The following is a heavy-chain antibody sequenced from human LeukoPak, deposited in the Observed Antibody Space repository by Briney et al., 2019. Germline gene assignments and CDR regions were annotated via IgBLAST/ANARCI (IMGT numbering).Heavy chain of an antibody. Sequence: GGSLRLSCAASGFTFSGYAMSWVRQAPGKGLEWVSAISGSGGSTYYADSVKGRFTISRDNSKNTLYLQMNSLRAEDTAVYYCATWSGYSSSWYNLNWGQGTLVTVSS. CDR1: GFTFSGYA. V-gene: IGHV3-23*01. D-gene: IGHD6-13*01. CDR3: ATWSGYSSSWYNLN. J-gene: IGHJ4*02. CDR2: ISGSGGST.